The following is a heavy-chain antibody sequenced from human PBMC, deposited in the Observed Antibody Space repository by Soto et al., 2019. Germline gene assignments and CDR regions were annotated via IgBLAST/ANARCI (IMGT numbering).Heavy chain of an antibody. D-gene: IGHD3-16*01. J-gene: IGHJ4*02. CDR3: VRDLALMADY. V-gene: IGHV3-30*03. CDR2: ILYDGSKK. CDR1: GFNLNTYG. Sequence: GGSLRLSCAASGFNLNTYGIYWVRQAPGKGLQWVAQILYDGSKKHYADSVNGRFTITRDNSKNTVYLQMDSLRVDDTAMYYCVRDLALMADYWGQGTLVTVSS.